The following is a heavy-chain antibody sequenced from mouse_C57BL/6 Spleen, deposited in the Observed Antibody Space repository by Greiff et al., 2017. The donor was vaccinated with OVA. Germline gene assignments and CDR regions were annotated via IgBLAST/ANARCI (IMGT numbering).Heavy chain of an antibody. J-gene: IGHJ4*01. V-gene: IGHV5-17*01. Sequence: EVHLVESGGGLVKPGGSLKLSCAASGFTFSDYGMHWVRQAPEKGLEWVAYISSGSSTIYYADTVKGRFTISRDNAKNTLFLQMTSLRSEDTAMYYCARLGYDAMDYWGQGTSVTVAS. CDR3: ARLGYDAMDY. CDR2: ISSGSSTI. CDR1: GFTFSDYG.